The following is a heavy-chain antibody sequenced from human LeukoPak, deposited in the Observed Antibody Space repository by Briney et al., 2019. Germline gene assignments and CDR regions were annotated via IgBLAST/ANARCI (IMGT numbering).Heavy chain of an antibody. CDR3: ARRVEGHAFDI. CDR1: GYTFTSYA. D-gene: IGHD1-1*01. CDR2: INANTGNP. Sequence: ASVKVSCKASGYTFTSYAMNWVRQAPGQGLEGMGWINANTGNPTYAQGFTGRFVFSLDTSVSTAYLQISSLKAEDTAVYYCARRVEGHAFDIWGQGTMVTVSS. J-gene: IGHJ3*02. V-gene: IGHV7-4-1*02.